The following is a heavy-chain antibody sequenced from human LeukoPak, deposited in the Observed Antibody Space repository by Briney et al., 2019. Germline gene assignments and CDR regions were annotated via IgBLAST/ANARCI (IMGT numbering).Heavy chain of an antibody. CDR3: ARDRGYSGYDSHYYGMDV. Sequence: SETLSLTCTASGGSISSYYWSWIRQPPGKGLEWIGYIYYSGSTNYNPSLKSRVTISVDTSKNQFSLKLSSVTAADTAVYYCARDRGYSGYDSHYYGMDVWGQGTTVTVSS. CDR2: IYYSGST. V-gene: IGHV4-59*01. D-gene: IGHD5-12*01. J-gene: IGHJ6*02. CDR1: GGSISSYY.